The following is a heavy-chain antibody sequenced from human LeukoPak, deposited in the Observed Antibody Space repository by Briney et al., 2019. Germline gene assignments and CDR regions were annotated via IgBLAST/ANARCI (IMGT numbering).Heavy chain of an antibody. CDR1: GFTFSNYA. CDR3: ARRERYLLHIDY. D-gene: IGHD2-15*01. Sequence: PGGSLRLSCAASGFTFSNYAMSWVRQAPGKGLEWVAVISYDGSNKYYADSVKGRFIISRDNSKNTLYLQMNSLRAEDTAVYYCARRERYLLHIDYWGQGTLVTVSS. J-gene: IGHJ4*02. CDR2: ISYDGSNK. V-gene: IGHV3-30*04.